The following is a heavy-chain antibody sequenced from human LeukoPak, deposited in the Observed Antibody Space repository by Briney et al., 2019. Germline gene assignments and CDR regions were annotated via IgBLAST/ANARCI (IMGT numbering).Heavy chain of an antibody. J-gene: IGHJ1*01. D-gene: IGHD6-19*01. CDR1: GYTFTDYY. V-gene: IGHV1-2*02. Sequence: ASVKVSCKASGYTFTDYYLHWVRQAPGQGLEWMGWIHPNSGGTNYAQKFQGRVAMTRDTSISTAYMELSSLRSDDTAVYYCARLAAVPGWGQGTLVTVFS. CDR3: ARLAAVPG. CDR2: IHPNSGGT.